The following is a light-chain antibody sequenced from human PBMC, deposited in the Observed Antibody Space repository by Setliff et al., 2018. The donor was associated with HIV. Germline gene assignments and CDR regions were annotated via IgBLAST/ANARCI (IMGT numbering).Light chain of an antibody. CDR1: SSNIGAHYD. CDR3: QSYDSSLSGYV. CDR2: ANS. Sequence: QSALTQPPSVSGAPGQRVTISCTGSSSNIGAHYDVHWYQQVPGTAPKLLIYANSNRPSGVPDRFSGSKSGTSASLAITGLQAEDEADYYCQSYDSSLSGYVFGTETKVTVL. J-gene: IGLJ1*01. V-gene: IGLV1-40*01.